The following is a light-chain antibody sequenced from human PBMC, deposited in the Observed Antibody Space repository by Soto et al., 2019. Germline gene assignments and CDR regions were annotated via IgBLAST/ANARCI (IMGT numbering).Light chain of an antibody. CDR3: QQYNNWPRT. CDR1: QSVGSN. Sequence: EIVMTQSAATLYVSPGERATLSCRASQSVGSNLAWYQQKPGQALRVLIYGASTRATGIPARFSGSGSGTDFTLTISSLQSEDFAVYYCQQYNNWPRTFGQGTKVDIK. CDR2: GAS. V-gene: IGKV3-15*01. J-gene: IGKJ1*01.